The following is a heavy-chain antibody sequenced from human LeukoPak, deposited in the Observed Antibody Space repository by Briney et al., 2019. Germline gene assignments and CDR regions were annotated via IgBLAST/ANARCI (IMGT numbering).Heavy chain of an antibody. V-gene: IGHV3-53*01. CDR2: IYSGGST. D-gene: IGHD5-18*01. J-gene: IGHJ4*02. Sequence: GGSQRLSCAASGFTVSSNYMSWVRQAPGKGLEWVSVIYSGGSTYYADSVKGRFTISRDNSKNTLYLQMNSLRAEDTAVYYCARGFGGYSYAQWYFDYWGQGTLVTVSS. CDR1: GFTVSSNY. CDR3: ARGFGGYSYAQWYFDY.